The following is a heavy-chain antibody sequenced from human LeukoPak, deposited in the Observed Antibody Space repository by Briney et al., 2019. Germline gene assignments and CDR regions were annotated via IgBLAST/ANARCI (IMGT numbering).Heavy chain of an antibody. CDR1: GFTFSSYW. CDR3: ARAGGKGDYFDY. Sequence: GGSLRLSCAASGFTFSSYWMSWVRQAPGKGLEWVANIKQDGSEKYYVDSVKGRFTLSRDNAKISLYLQMNSLRAEDTAVYYCARAGGKGDYFDYWGQGTLVTVSS. V-gene: IGHV3-7*01. D-gene: IGHD3-10*01. J-gene: IGHJ4*02. CDR2: IKQDGSEK.